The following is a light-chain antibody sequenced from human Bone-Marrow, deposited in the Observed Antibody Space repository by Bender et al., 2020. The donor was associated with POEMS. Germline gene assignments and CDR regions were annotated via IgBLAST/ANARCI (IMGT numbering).Light chain of an antibody. CDR3: CSYANGNTVI. V-gene: IGLV2-23*02. Sequence: QSALTQPASVSGSPGQSITISCSGTSNDVGRYNRVSWYQHYPGKAPTLIIFEVTERPSGVSNRFSGSKSANTASLTISGLQAEDEADYYCCSYANGNTVIFGGGTKLTVL. CDR2: EVT. J-gene: IGLJ2*01. CDR1: SNDVGRYNR.